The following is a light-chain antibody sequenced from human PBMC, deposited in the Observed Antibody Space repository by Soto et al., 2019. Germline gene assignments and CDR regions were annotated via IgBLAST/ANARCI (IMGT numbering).Light chain of an antibody. V-gene: IGLV2-14*01. CDR3: QSSDSSLNV. CDR2: EVN. Sequence: QSALTQPASVSGSPGQSITISCTGTSSDVGAYNYVSWYQQHPGKAPKLMIYEVNNRPSGVPDRFSGSKSGTSASLAITGLQAEDEADYYCQSSDSSLNVFGTGTKVTVL. CDR1: SSDVGAYNY. J-gene: IGLJ1*01.